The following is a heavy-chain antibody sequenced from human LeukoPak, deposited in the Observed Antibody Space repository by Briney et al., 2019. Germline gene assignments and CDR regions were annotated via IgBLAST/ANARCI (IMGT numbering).Heavy chain of an antibody. D-gene: IGHD2-15*01. V-gene: IGHV3-21*01. CDR1: GFTFSSYS. CDR3: AAGIFPTDY. CDR2: ISSSSSYI. Sequence: AGGSLRHSCAASGFTFSSYSMNWVRQAPGKGLEWVSSISSSSSYIYYADSVKGRFTISRDNAKNSLYLQMNSLRAEDTAVYYCAAGIFPTDYWGQGTLVTVSS. J-gene: IGHJ4*02.